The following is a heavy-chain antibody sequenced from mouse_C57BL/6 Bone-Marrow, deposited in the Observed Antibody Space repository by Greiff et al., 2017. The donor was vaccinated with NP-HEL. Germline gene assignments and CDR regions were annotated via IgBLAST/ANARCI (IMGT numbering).Heavy chain of an antibody. Sequence: EVQLQQSGPELVKPGASVKISCKASGYTFTDYYMNWVKQSHGKSLEWIGDINPNNGGTSYNQKFKGKATLTVDKSSSTAYMELRSLTSEDSAVYYCARRGNFITTAFDYWGQGTTLTVSS. CDR2: INPNNGGT. V-gene: IGHV1-26*01. D-gene: IGHD1-1*01. J-gene: IGHJ2*01. CDR3: ARRGNFITTAFDY. CDR1: GYTFTDYY.